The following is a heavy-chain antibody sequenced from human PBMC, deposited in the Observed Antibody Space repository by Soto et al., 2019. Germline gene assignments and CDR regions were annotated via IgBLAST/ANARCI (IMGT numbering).Heavy chain of an antibody. CDR1: RFTFSSYW. CDR3: ARGIDDNASFGMDI. V-gene: IGHV3-7*01. D-gene: IGHD1-1*01. CDR2: IKQDGSEK. J-gene: IGHJ6*02. Sequence: GESLKISCAASRFTFSSYWMSWVRQAPGKGLEWVANIKQDGSEKFYVDSVKGRFTISKDNDKNSLYLQMDSLRAEDTAVYYCARGIDDNASFGMDIWGQGTTVTVSS.